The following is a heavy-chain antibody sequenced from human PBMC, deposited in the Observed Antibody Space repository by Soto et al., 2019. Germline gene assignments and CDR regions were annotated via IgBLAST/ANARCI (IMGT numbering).Heavy chain of an antibody. CDR2: IRRKANNYAT. CDR1: GFIFSDSA. CDR3: TRGIVVWSGYPRYYLDY. Sequence: EVQLVESGGGLVQPGGSLKLSCAASGFIFSDSALHWVRQACGKGLEWVGRIRRKANNYATTYAASVEGRFAISRDDSKNTAYLQMNSLKSEDTHIYYCTRGIVVWSGYPRYYLDYWGQGTLVTVSS. V-gene: IGHV3-73*02. J-gene: IGHJ4*02. D-gene: IGHD3-3*01.